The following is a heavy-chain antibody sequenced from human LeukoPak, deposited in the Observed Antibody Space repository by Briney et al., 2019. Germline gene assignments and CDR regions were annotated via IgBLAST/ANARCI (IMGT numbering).Heavy chain of an antibody. V-gene: IGHV3-23*01. CDR1: GFTFISYA. J-gene: IGHJ4*02. Sequence: GGSLRLSCAASGFTFISYAMSWVRQAPGKGLEWVSGISGSGVSTYYADSVKGRFTISRDNSKNTLYLQMNSLRAEDTAVYYCAKDVRTYDDFWSGYLSYWGQGTLVTVSS. D-gene: IGHD3-3*01. CDR3: AKDVRTYDDFWSGYLSY. CDR2: ISGSGVST.